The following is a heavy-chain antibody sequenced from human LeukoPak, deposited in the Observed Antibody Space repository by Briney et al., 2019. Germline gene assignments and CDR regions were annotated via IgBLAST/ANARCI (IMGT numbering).Heavy chain of an antibody. Sequence: ASVKVSCKASGYTFTSYDINWVRQATGQGLEWMGWMNPNSGNTGYAQKFQGRVTITADKSTSTAYMELSSLRSEDTAVYYCARGGYYDSSGYSFDYWGQGTLVTVSS. CDR1: GYTFTSYD. V-gene: IGHV1-8*01. J-gene: IGHJ4*02. CDR2: MNPNSGNT. CDR3: ARGGYYDSSGYSFDY. D-gene: IGHD3-22*01.